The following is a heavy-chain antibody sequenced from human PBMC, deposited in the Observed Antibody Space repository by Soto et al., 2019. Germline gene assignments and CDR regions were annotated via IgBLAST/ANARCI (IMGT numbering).Heavy chain of an antibody. J-gene: IGHJ4*02. CDR1: GFTFSSYL. D-gene: IGHD1-1*01. Sequence: GSLRLSCAASGFTFSSYLMSWVRQAPGKGLEWVANINQDGNEDNLLDSVKGRFTISRDNAKNSLFLQMNSLRVDDTAVYYCARTGDGHHDFLDYWGQGALVTVSS. V-gene: IGHV3-7*01. CDR3: ARTGDGHHDFLDY. CDR2: INQDGNED.